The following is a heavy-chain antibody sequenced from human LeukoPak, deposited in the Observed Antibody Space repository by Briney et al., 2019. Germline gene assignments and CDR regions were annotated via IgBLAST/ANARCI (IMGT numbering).Heavy chain of an antibody. V-gene: IGHV1-2*02. CDR1: GYTFTGYY. CDR3: ARSEMPNDAFDI. J-gene: IGHJ3*02. Sequence: ASVKVSCKASGYTFTGYYMHWVRQAPGQGLEWMGWINPKKGNTNYAQKFQDRVTMTRDTSTSTAYMELRSLRSDDTAVYFCARSEMPNDAFDIWGQGTMVTVSS. D-gene: IGHD2-2*01. CDR2: INPKKGNT.